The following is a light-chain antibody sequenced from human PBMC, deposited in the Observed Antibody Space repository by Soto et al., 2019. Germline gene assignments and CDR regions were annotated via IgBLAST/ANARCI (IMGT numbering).Light chain of an antibody. CDR1: SSDVGGYNY. CDR3: SSYTSSSTLVV. V-gene: IGLV2-14*01. CDR2: GVS. J-gene: IGLJ1*01. Sequence: QSALTQPASVSGSPGQSITISCTGTSSDVGGYNYVSWSQQHPGKAPKLMIYGVSNRPSGVSNRFSGSKSGNTASLTISGLQDEDEADYYCSSYTSSSTLVVFGTGTKLTVL.